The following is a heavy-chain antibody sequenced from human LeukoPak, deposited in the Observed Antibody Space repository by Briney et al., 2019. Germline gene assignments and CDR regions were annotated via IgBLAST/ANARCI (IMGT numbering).Heavy chain of an antibody. V-gene: IGHV4-59*01. Sequence: SETLSLTCTVSGGTISSYYWSWIRQPPGKGLEWIGYIYYSGSTNYNPSLKSRVTISVDTSKNQFSLKLSSVTAADTAVYYCARDLLLLAWGQGTLVTVSS. CDR2: IYYSGST. D-gene: IGHD2/OR15-2a*01. J-gene: IGHJ5*02. CDR3: ARDLLLLA. CDR1: GGTISSYY.